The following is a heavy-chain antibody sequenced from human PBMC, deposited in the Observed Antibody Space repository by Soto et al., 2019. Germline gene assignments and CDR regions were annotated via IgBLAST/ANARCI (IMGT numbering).Heavy chain of an antibody. CDR2: IYSGGST. CDR1: WFTVSSNY. CDR3: AGLPGY. V-gene: IGHV3-53*01. J-gene: IGHJ4*02. Sequence: PVGSLRLSCAASWFTVSSNYMSWVRQAPGKGLEWVSVIYSGGSTYYADSVKGRFTISRDNSKNTLYLQMNSLRAEDTAVYYCAGLPGYWGQGTLVTVSS.